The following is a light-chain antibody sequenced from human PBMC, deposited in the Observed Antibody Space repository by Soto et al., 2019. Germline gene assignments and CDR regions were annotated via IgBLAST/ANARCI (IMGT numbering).Light chain of an antibody. Sequence: DIVLTQSPLSLPVTPVEPSSISCRSSHILLSSNGNNYLDWYLQKPGQSPQVLIYLGSNRASGVPDRFSGSGSGTDFTLKISRVEAEDVGVYYCMQGLTTPLTFGGGTKVDIK. CDR1: HILLSSNGNNY. CDR2: LGS. J-gene: IGKJ4*01. CDR3: MQGLTTPLT. V-gene: IGKV2-28*01.